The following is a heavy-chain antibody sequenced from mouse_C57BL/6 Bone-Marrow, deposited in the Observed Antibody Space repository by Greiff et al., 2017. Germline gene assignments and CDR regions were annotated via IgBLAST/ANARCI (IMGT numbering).Heavy chain of an antibody. CDR3: ARHEGDGYSSWFAY. Sequence: QVQLKESGPGLVAPSQSLSITCTVSGFSLTSYGVHWVRQPPGKGLEWLVVIWSDGSTTYNSALKSRLSISKDKSKSQVFLKMNSLQTDDTAMYYCARHEGDGYSSWFAYWGQGTLVTVSA. V-gene: IGHV2-6-1*01. D-gene: IGHD2-3*01. CDR1: GFSLTSYG. J-gene: IGHJ3*01. CDR2: IWSDGST.